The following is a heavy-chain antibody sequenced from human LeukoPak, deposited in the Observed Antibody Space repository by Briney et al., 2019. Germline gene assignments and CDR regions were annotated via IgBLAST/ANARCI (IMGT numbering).Heavy chain of an antibody. CDR1: GYRFSSYW. J-gene: IGHJ4*02. CDR3: VRRDDYSGNIDF. D-gene: IGHD4-23*01. CDR2: IHPGDSDT. V-gene: IGHV5-51*01. Sequence: GESLKISCKGSGYRFSSYWIGWVRQMPGKGLEWMGIIHPGDSDTRYSPSFQGQVTLSADKSISTAYVQWSSLKASDTAMYFCVRRDDYSGNIDFWGQGTLVTVSS.